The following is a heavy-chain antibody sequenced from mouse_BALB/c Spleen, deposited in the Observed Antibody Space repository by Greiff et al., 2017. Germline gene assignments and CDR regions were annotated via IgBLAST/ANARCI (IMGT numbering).Heavy chain of an antibody. CDR1: GFNINDYY. D-gene: IGHD1-1*01. Sequence: DVKLVESGAELVRSGASVKLSCTASGFNINDYYMHWVKQRPEQGLEWIGWIDPENGDTEYAPKFQGKATMTADTSSNTAYLQLSSLTSEDTAVYYCNVQFITTPYYAFDYWGQGTSVTVSA. J-gene: IGHJ4*01. CDR3: NVQFITTPYYAFDY. V-gene: IGHV14-4*02. CDR2: IDPENGDT.